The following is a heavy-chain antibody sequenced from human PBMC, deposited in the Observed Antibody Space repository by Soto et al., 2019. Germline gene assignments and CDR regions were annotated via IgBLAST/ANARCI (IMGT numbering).Heavy chain of an antibody. Sequence: SAKVSCKASGGTLSSYAISWVRQAPGQGLEWMGGIIPIFGTANYAQKFQGRVTITADKSTSTAYMELSSLRSEDTAVYYCASWRVQSNYRNPWYFDYWG. CDR3: ASWRVQSNYRNPWYFDY. J-gene: IGHJ4*01. CDR2: IIPIFGTA. CDR1: GGTLSSYA. V-gene: IGHV1-69*06. D-gene: IGHD3-16*02.